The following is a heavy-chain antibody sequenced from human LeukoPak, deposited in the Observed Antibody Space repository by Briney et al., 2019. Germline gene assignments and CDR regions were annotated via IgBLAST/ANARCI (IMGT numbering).Heavy chain of an antibody. CDR1: GFTFNRNA. V-gene: IGHV3-23*01. CDR3: VRRGDASSGWGDNDY. J-gene: IGHJ4*02. Sequence: QAGGSLRLSCAVSGFTFNRNAISWVREAPGKGVEWGSRIGGSGDKTYYEDSVKGRFTISIDNSKNMLHLQMSSLTGEDTALYYCVRRGDASSGWGDNDYWGQEALVTVSS. D-gene: IGHD6-19*01. CDR2: IGGSGDKT.